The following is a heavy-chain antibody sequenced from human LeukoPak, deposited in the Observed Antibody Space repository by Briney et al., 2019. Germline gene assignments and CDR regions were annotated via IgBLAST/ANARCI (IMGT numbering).Heavy chain of an antibody. CDR3: ASLQANYYGSSGYDY. J-gene: IGHJ4*02. CDR1: GGSISSYY. D-gene: IGHD3-22*01. Sequence: SETLSLTCTVSGGSISSYYWSWIRQPPGKGLEWIGYIYYSGSTNYNPSLKSRVTISVDTSKNQFSLKLSSVTAADTAVYYCASLQANYYGSSGYDYWGQGTLVTVSS. V-gene: IGHV4-59*12. CDR2: IYYSGST.